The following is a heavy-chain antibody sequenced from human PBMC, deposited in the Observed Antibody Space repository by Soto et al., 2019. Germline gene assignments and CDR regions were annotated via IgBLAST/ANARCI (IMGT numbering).Heavy chain of an antibody. CDR3: ARGPKYDFWSGYLYYFDY. D-gene: IGHD3-3*01. CDR2: IYYSGST. J-gene: IGHJ4*02. Sequence: QVQLQESGPGLVKPSETLSLTCTVSGGSISSYYWSWIRQPPGKGLEWIGYIYYSGSTNYNPSLTSRVTISVDTYKNQFPLKLSSGTAADTAVYYGARGPKYDFWSGYLYYFDYWGQGTLVTVSS. CDR1: GGSISSYY. V-gene: IGHV4-59*01.